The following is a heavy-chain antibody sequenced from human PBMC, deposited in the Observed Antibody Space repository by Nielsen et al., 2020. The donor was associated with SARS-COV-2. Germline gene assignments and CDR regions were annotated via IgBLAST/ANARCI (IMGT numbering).Heavy chain of an antibody. CDR2: ISYDGSNK. V-gene: IGHV3-30*03. Sequence: GGSLRLSCAASGFTFSSYGMHWVRQAPGKGLEWVAVISYDGSNKYYADSVKGRFTISRDNSKNTLYLQMNSLRAEDTAVYYCARDSSGWYVLPLDYWGQGTLVTVSS. D-gene: IGHD6-19*01. CDR3: ARDSSGWYVLPLDY. J-gene: IGHJ4*02. CDR1: GFTFSSYG.